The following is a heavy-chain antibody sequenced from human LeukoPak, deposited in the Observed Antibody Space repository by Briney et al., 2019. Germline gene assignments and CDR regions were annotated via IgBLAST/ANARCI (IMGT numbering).Heavy chain of an antibody. CDR3: ARDGGIVGDN. D-gene: IGHD1-26*01. V-gene: IGHV3-53*05. J-gene: IGHJ4*02. CDR1: GFTISSNY. Sequence: GGSLRLSCAASGFTISSNYMSWVRQAPGKGLEWVSLIDSGGNTYYADSVKGRFTISRDNSKNTLYVQMNSLRSEDTAVYYCARDGGIVGDNWGQGTLVTVSS. CDR2: IDSGGNT.